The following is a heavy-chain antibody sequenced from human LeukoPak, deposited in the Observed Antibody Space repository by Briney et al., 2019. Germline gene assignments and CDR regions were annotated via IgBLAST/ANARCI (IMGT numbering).Heavy chain of an antibody. V-gene: IGHV3-48*01. D-gene: IGHD1-26*01. Sequence: GGSLRLSCAASGFTSSSYSMNWVRQAPGKGLEWVSYISSSSSTIYYADSVKGRFTISRDNAKNSLYLQMNSLRAEDTAVYYCASGGSYRPFDYWGQGTLVTVSS. CDR3: ASGGSYRPFDY. CDR2: ISSSSSTI. J-gene: IGHJ4*02. CDR1: GFTSSSYS.